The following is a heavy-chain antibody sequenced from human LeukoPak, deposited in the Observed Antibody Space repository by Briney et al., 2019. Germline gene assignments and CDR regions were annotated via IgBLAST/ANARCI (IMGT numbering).Heavy chain of an antibody. D-gene: IGHD6-13*01. CDR2: IYYSGST. CDR1: GSSISSSSYY. V-gene: IGHV4-39*07. CDR3: AREHIAAAGVSGMDV. Sequence: SETLSLTCTVSGSSISSSSYYWGWIRQPPGKGLEWIGSIYYSGSTYYNPSLKSRVTISVDTSKNQFSLKLSSVTAADTAVYYCAREHIAAAGVSGMDVWGQGTTVTVSS. J-gene: IGHJ6*02.